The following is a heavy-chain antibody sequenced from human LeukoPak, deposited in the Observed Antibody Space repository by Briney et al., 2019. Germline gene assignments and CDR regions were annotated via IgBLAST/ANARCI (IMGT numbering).Heavy chain of an antibody. CDR3: GRGANSNNVSDY. CDR2: INHSGST. D-gene: IGHD4-11*01. J-gene: IGHJ4*02. V-gene: IGHV4-34*01. Sequence: PSETLSLTCAVYGGSFSGYYWSWIRQPPGKGLEWIGEINHSGSTNYNPSLKSRVTISVDTSKNQFSLKLSSVTAADTAVYYCGRGANSNNVSDYWGQGTLVTVSS. CDR1: GGSFSGYY.